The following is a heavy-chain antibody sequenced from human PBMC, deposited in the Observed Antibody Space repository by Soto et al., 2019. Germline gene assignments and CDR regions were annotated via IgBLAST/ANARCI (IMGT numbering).Heavy chain of an antibody. J-gene: IGHJ4*02. V-gene: IGHV3-48*01. CDR3: ARDRYGDYATFDY. CDR2: VSSSATTM. D-gene: IGHD4-17*01. Sequence: EVQLVESGGGLVQPGESLRLSCAASGFTFSSYGMNWVRQAPGKGLEWVSYVSSSATTMYYADSVRGRFTISRDNAKNSLYLQMHSLRREDTAVYYCARDRYGDYATFDYWGQGILVTVSS. CDR1: GFTFSSYG.